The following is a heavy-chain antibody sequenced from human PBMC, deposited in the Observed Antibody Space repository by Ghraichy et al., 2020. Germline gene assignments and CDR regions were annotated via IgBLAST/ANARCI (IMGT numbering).Heavy chain of an antibody. CDR1: GFTFSSYE. J-gene: IGHJ3*02. CDR3: ARDRCSGGSCYYDAFDI. CDR2: ISSSGSTI. D-gene: IGHD2-15*01. Sequence: GGSLRLSCAASGFTFSSYEMNWVRQAPGKGLEWVSYISSSGSTIYYADSVKGRFTISRDNAKNSLYLQMNSLRAEDTAVYYCARDRCSGGSCYYDAFDIWGQGTMVTVSS. V-gene: IGHV3-48*03.